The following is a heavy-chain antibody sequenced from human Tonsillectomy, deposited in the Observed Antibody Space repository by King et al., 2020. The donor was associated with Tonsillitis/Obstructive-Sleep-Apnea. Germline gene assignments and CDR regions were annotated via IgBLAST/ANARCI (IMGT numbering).Heavy chain of an antibody. CDR3: ARESIAITGGFDY. CDR2: IDYSGFT. V-gene: IGHV4-31*03. CDR1: GGSISSGRYY. J-gene: IGHJ4*02. Sequence: QLQLKESGPGLVKPSQTLSLTCTVSGGSISSGRYYWTWIRQHPEKGLEWIGYIDYSGFTYYNSSLKSRITMSIDTSRNQFSLKLSSVTAADTAVYYCARESIAITGGFDYWGQGTLVTVSS. D-gene: IGHD7-27*01.